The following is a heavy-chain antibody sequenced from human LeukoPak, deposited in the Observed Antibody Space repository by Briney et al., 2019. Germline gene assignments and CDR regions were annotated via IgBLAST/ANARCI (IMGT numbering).Heavy chain of an antibody. J-gene: IGHJ3*02. V-gene: IGHV4-30-2*01. D-gene: IGHD3-3*01. CDR3: ASYLLETNAFDI. CDR1: GGSISSGGYS. CDR2: IYHSGST. Sequence: PSETLSLTCAVSGGSISSGGYSWGWIRQPPGTGLEWIGYIYHSGSTYYNPSLKSRVTISVDTSKNQFSVKVSSVSAAETGVYYCASYLLETNAFDIWGQGTMVTVSS.